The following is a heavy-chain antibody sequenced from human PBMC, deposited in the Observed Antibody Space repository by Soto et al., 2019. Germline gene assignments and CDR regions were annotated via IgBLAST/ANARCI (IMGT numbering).Heavy chain of an antibody. V-gene: IGHV3-48*02. CDR2: INSDSDNI. Sequence: GSLRLSCAASGWTFGTYSMNWVRQAPGKGLEWIAHINSDSDNIMYADSVKGRFTISRDNAKNSLFLQMNSLTDEDTAVYYCARLYYDYVWGQGTTVTV. CDR3: ARLYYDYV. J-gene: IGHJ6*02. CDR1: GWTFGTYS. D-gene: IGHD3-3*01.